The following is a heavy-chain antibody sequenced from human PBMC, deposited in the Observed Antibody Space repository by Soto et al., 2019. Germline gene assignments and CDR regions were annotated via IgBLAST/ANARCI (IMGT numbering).Heavy chain of an antibody. J-gene: IGHJ5*02. CDR2: INPNSGGT. V-gene: IGHV1-2*02. D-gene: IGHD3-3*01. CDR1: GYTFTGYY. CDR3: AREIENDFWSGYTLDP. Sequence: LKLYWKTSGYTFTGYYIHWVRKDPGQGLEWMGWINPNSGGTNYAQKFQGRVTMTRDTSISTAYMELSRLRSDDTAVYYCAREIENDFWSGYTLDPCGQGTRVTGSS.